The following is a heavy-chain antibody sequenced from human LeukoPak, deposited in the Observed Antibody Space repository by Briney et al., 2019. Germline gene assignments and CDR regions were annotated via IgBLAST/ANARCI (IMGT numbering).Heavy chain of an antibody. J-gene: IGHJ4*02. D-gene: IGHD2-2*01. CDR1: GFTFSSYE. Sequence: GGSLRLSCAASGFTFSSYEMNWVRQAPGKGLEWVSYISRSRSTIYYADSVKGRFTISRDNAKNSLYLQMNSLRAEDTAVYYCARGGFCSSTSCYGHFFDYWGQGTLVTVSS. CDR3: ARGGFCSSTSCYGHFFDY. V-gene: IGHV3-48*03. CDR2: ISRSRSTI.